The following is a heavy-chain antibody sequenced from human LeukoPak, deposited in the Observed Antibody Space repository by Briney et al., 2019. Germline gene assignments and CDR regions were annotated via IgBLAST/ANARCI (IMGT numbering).Heavy chain of an antibody. CDR2: ISGGDDST. CDR3: ARDWYFYFDY. CDR1: GFSFNSYA. J-gene: IGHJ4*02. V-gene: IGHV3-23*01. D-gene: IGHD6-13*01. Sequence: GGSLRLSCVASGFSFNSYAMSWVRQAPGKGLEWVSAISGGDDSTYYADSVKGRFTISRDNSKNTVYLQVNSLRAEDTAIYYCARDWYFYFDYWGQGTLVTVSS.